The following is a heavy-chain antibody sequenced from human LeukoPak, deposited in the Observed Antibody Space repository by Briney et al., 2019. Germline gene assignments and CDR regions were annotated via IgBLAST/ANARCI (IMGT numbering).Heavy chain of an antibody. CDR3: ARSRYCSSTSCHTINWFDP. D-gene: IGHD2-2*02. CDR1: GYTYTGYY. J-gene: IGHJ5*02. CDR2: INPNSGGT. Sequence: ASVKVSCKASGYTYTGYYMHWVRQAPGQGREGMGWINPNSGGTNYAQKFQGRVTMTRDTSISTAYMELSRLRSDDTAVYYCARSRYCSSTSCHTINWFDPWGQGTLVTVSS. V-gene: IGHV1-2*02.